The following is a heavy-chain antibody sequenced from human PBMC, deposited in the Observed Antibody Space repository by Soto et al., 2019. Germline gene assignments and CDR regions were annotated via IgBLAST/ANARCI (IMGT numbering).Heavy chain of an antibody. CDR1: GFTFSSYA. V-gene: IGHV3-30-3*01. CDR2: ISYDGSNK. CDR3: ARSKGRATIDY. J-gene: IGHJ4*02. Sequence: QVQLVESGGGVVQPGRSLRLSCAASGFTFSSYAMHWVRQAPGKGLEWVAVISYDGSNKYYADSVKGRFTISRDNSKNTLYLQMNSLRAEDTAVYYCARSKGRATIDYWGQGTLVTVSS. D-gene: IGHD1-26*01.